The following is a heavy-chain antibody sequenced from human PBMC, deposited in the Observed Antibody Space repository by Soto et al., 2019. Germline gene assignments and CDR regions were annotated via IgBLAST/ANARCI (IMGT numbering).Heavy chain of an antibody. CDR3: ARESFSASPNFFDY. J-gene: IGHJ4*02. V-gene: IGHV3-48*03. CDR2: ISLSGSTI. D-gene: IGHD3-3*02. Sequence: GGSLRLSCAASGFAFSNYEMNWVRQAPGRGLEWVSYISLSGSTIYYADSVKGRFTISRDDAKNSLYLQMDSLRADDTAVYYCARESFSASPNFFDYWGQGTLVTVSS. CDR1: GFAFSNYE.